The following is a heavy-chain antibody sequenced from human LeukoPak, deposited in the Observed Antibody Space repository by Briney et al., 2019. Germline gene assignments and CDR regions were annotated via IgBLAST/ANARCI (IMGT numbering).Heavy chain of an antibody. Sequence: GGSLRLSCAASGFTFSSHWMSWVRQAPGKGLEWVANIKKDGSEKYYVDSVKGRFTISRDNAKNSLYLQMNSLRAEDTAVYYCAKDARYCSSTSCYYYYMDVWGKGTTVTISS. CDR1: GFTFSSHW. V-gene: IGHV3-7*01. D-gene: IGHD2-2*01. J-gene: IGHJ6*03. CDR3: AKDARYCSSTSCYYYYMDV. CDR2: IKKDGSEK.